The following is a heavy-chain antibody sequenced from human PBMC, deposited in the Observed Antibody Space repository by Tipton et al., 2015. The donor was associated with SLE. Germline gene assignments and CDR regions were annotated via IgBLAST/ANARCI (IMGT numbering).Heavy chain of an antibody. Sequence: SLRLSCAASGFTFDDYAMHWVRQAPGKGLEWVSLISWDGGSTYYADSVKGQFTISRDNSKNTLYLQMNSLRAEDTAVYYCARGGENSYDYYYMDVWGKGTTVTVSS. J-gene: IGHJ6*03. CDR2: ISWDGGST. D-gene: IGHD3-10*01. CDR3: ARGGENSYDYYYMDV. CDR1: GFTFDDYA. V-gene: IGHV3-43D*04.